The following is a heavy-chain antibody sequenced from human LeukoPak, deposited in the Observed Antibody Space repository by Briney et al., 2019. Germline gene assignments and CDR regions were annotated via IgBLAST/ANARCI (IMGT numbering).Heavy chain of an antibody. Sequence: PGGSLRLSCSASGFTFSSYAMHWVRQAPGKGLEYVSAISNNGGSTYHADSVKGRFTISRDNSKNTLYLQMSSLRAEDTAVYYCAYSNSWYLDYWGQGTLVTVPS. D-gene: IGHD6-13*01. J-gene: IGHJ4*02. CDR1: GFTFSSYA. CDR2: ISNNGGST. V-gene: IGHV3-64D*06. CDR3: AYSNSWYLDY.